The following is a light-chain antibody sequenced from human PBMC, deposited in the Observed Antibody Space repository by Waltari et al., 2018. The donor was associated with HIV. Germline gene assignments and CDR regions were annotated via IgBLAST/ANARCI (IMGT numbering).Light chain of an antibody. CDR1: NIGRKN. J-gene: IGLJ2*01. CDR3: QRWDNDTAF. V-gene: IGLV3-9*01. CDR2: RGT. Sequence: SYNLTQPLSVSVAPGQTARITCGGSNIGRKNLHWYQQRPGQAPVVVIYRGTQRPAGIPERFSGSNSGDTATLTITRAQAGDEAVYFCQRWDNDTAFFGGGTRLTVL.